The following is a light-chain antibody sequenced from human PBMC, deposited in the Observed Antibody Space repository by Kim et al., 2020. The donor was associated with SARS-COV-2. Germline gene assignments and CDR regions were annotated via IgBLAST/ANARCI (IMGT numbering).Light chain of an antibody. CDR3: LHDYNYPLT. Sequence: ASVGDRVTITCRASQDIKNDLDWYQQKPGKAPKLLIYAASSLQSGVPSRFSGSGSGRDFTLTISSLQPEDFATYYCLHDYNYPLTFGGGTKVDIK. J-gene: IGKJ4*01. CDR2: AAS. CDR1: QDIKND. V-gene: IGKV1-6*01.